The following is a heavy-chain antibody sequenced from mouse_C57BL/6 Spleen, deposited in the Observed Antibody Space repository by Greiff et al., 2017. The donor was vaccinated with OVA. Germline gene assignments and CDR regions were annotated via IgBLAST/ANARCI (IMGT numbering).Heavy chain of an antibody. V-gene: IGHV5-16*01. J-gene: IGHJ1*03. CDR3: AREGIYYYGSWYFDV. CDR1: GFTFSDYY. Sequence: EVKLVESEGGLVQPGRSMKLSCTASGFTFSDYYMAWVRQVPEKGLEWVANINYDGSSTYYLDSLKSRFIISRDNAKNILYLQMSSLKSEDTATYYCAREGIYYYGSWYFDVWGTGTTVTVSS. D-gene: IGHD1-1*01. CDR2: INYDGSST.